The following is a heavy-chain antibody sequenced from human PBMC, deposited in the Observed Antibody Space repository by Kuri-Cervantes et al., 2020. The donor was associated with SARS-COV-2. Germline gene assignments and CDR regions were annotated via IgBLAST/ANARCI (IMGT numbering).Heavy chain of an antibody. CDR3: ARDWGQSRYDFWSGYALGY. V-gene: IGHV1-46*01. D-gene: IGHD3-3*01. CDR2: INPSGGST. J-gene: IGHJ4*02. CDR1: GYTFTSYY. Sequence: AAVQVSCKASGYTFTSYYMHWVRQAPGQGLEWMGIINPSGGSTSYAQKFQGGVTMTRDTSTSTVYMELSSLRSEDTAVYYCARDWGQSRYDFWSGYALGYWGQGTLVTVSS.